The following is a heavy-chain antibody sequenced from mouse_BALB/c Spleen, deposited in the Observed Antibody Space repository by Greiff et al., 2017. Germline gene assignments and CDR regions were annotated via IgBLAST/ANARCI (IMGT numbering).Heavy chain of an antibody. D-gene: IGHD1-1*01. J-gene: IGHJ4*01. CDR3: ARVHYYGSSYSYYYAMDY. CDR1: GYSITSDYA. V-gene: IGHV3-2*02. Sequence: DVQLQESGPGLVKPSQSLSLTCTVTGYSITSDYAWNWIRQFPGNKLEWMGYISYSGSTSYNPSLKSRISITRDTSKNQFFLQLNSVTTEDTATYYCARVHYYGSSYSYYYAMDYWGQGTSVTVSS. CDR2: ISYSGST.